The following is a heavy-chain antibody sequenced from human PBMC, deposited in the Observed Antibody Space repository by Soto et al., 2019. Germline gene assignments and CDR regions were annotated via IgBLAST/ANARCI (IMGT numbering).Heavy chain of an antibody. V-gene: IGHV4-61*01. CDR1: GGSVSSGSYY. CDR3: ARVLIPSWGFDY. Sequence: SETLSLTCTVSGGSVSSGSYYWSWIRQPPGKGLEWIGYIYYSGSTNYNPSLKSRVTISVDTSKNQFSLKLSSVTAADTAVYYCARVLIPSWGFDYWGQGTLVTVSS. J-gene: IGHJ4*02. CDR2: IYYSGST. D-gene: IGHD3-16*01.